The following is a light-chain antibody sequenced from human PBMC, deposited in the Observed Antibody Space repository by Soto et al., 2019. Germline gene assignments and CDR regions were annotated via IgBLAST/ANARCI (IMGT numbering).Light chain of an antibody. V-gene: IGLV2-11*01. CDR2: DVS. Sequence: QSALTQPRSVSGSPGQSVTISCTGASGDVGGYNFVSWYQQHPGKAPTLMIFDVSQRPSGVPDRFSGSKSGNTASLTISGLQAEDGADYYCCSSGGSYTWVFGGGTKLTVL. CDR3: CSSGGSYTWV. J-gene: IGLJ3*02. CDR1: SGDVGGYNF.